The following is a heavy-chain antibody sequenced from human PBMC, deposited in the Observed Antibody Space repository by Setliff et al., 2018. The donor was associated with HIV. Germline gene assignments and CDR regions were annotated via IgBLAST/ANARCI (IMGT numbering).Heavy chain of an antibody. J-gene: IGHJ3*02. V-gene: IGHV4-61*09. Sequence: TLSLTCGVSGGSLSSRSYYWSWIRQPAEKGLEWIGHIHTSGSTDYSPSLKSRVTISVDTSKKQFSLKLSSVTAADTAVYYCARRDSYYDILTGRAFDAFDIWGQGTVVTV. CDR3: ARRDSYYDILTGRAFDAFDI. CDR1: GGSLSSRSYY. D-gene: IGHD3-9*01. CDR2: IHTSGST.